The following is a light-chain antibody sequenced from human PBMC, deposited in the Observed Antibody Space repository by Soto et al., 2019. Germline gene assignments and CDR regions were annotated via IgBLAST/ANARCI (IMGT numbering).Light chain of an antibody. CDR2: GSS. V-gene: IGKV1-12*01. CDR3: QQAKDFPLT. J-gene: IGKJ4*01. Sequence: DIPMTQSPSSVSVSVGDRVTNTCRANKGIDTWLAWYQQKPGKATKLLMYGSSTLESGVPSRVSGSRSGTDFTLTISSLEPEDFATYYCQQAKDFPLTFGGGTKVEIK. CDR1: KGIDTW.